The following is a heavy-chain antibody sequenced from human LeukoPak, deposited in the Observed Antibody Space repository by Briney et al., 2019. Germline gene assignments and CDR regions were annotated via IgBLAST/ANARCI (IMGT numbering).Heavy chain of an antibody. J-gene: IGHJ4*02. CDR3: ARGGFATYYSDY. D-gene: IGHD3-22*01. V-gene: IGHV1-69*13. CDR1: GGTFSSYA. Sequence: ASVKVSCKASGGTFSSYAISWVRQAPGQGLEWMGGITPIFGTANYAQKFQGRVTITADESTSTAYMELSSLRSEDTAVYYCARGGFATYYSDYWGQGTLVTVSS. CDR2: ITPIFGTA.